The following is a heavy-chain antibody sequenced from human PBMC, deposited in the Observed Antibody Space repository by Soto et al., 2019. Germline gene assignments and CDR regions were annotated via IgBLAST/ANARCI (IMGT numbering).Heavy chain of an antibody. D-gene: IGHD1-1*01. CDR2: INQDGNED. J-gene: IGHJ4*02. V-gene: IGHV3-7*01. CDR3: ARTGDGHHDFLDY. Sequence: GGSLRLSCAASGFTFSSYWMNWVRQAPGKGLEWVANINQDGNEDNLLYSVKGRFTISRDNAKNSLFLQMNSLRVDDTAVYYCARTGDGHHDFLDYWGQGALVTVSS. CDR1: GFTFSSYW.